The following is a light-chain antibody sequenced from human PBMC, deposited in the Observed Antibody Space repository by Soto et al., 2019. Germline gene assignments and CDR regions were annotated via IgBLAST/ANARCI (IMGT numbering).Light chain of an antibody. CDR1: QTISSW. J-gene: IGKJ1*01. Sequence: DVQMTQSPSSLSASVGDRVTITCRASQTISSWLAWYQQKPGQAPKLLIYKASTLKSGVPSRFSGSGSGTEFTLTISSLKTDDFATYYCQHYNSYSEAFGQGTKVDI. CDR3: QHYNSYSEA. CDR2: KAS. V-gene: IGKV1-5*03.